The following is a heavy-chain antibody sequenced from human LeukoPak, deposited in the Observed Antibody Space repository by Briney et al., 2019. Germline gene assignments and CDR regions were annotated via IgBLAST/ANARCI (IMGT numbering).Heavy chain of an antibody. CDR3: ARLEWELSSHFDY. CDR2: IYYSGST. D-gene: IGHD1-26*01. J-gene: IGHJ4*02. V-gene: IGHV4-39*01. CDR1: GGSISSSSYY. Sequence: PSETLSLTCTVSGGSISSSSYYWGWIRQPPGKGLEWIGSIYYSGSTYYNPSLKSRVTISVDTSKNQFSLKLSSVTAADTAVYYCARLEWELSSHFDYWGQGTLVTVSS.